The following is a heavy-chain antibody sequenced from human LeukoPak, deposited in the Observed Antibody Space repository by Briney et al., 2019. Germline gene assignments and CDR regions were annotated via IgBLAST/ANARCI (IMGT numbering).Heavy chain of an antibody. CDR1: GFIFSNAW. CDR3: ATGGYEFDA. V-gene: IGHV3-15*07. J-gene: IGHJ5*02. CDR2: IKSEPNGGTT. D-gene: IGHD3-16*01. Sequence: GGSLRLPCAGSGFIFSNAWMNWVRQAPGKGLEWVGRIKSEPNGGTTDYNVAVKGRFIVSRDDSKNTVYLQMNSLKSEDTAVYYCATGGYEFDAWGQGTLVTVSS.